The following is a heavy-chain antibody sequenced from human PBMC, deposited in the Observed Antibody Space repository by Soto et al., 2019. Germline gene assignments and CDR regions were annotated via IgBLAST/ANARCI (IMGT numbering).Heavy chain of an antibody. J-gene: IGHJ4*02. D-gene: IGHD3-10*01. Sequence: QVQLQESGPGLVKPSQTLSLTCTVSGGSISSGDYYWSWIRQPPGKGLEWIGYIYYSGSTYYNPSLKSRVTXSXESXKNQFSLRLSSVTAADTAVYYCARVGGFGATTIDYWGQGTLVTVSS. CDR3: ARVGGFGATTIDY. V-gene: IGHV4-30-4*01. CDR1: GGSISSGDYY. CDR2: IYYSGST.